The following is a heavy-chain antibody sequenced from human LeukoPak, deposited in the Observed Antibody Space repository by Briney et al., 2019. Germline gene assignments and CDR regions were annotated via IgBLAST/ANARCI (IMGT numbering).Heavy chain of an antibody. CDR1: GFTFSSYG. J-gene: IGHJ6*02. D-gene: IGHD2-2*01. CDR3: ARDDIVVVPAAIYYYGMDV. V-gene: IGHV3-33*01. Sequence: GGSLRLSCAASGFTFSSYGMHWVRQAPGKGLEWVAVIWYDGSNKYYADSVKGRFTISRDNSKNTLYLQMYSLRAEDTAVYYCARDDIVVVPAAIYYYGMDVWGQGTTVTVSS. CDR2: IWYDGSNK.